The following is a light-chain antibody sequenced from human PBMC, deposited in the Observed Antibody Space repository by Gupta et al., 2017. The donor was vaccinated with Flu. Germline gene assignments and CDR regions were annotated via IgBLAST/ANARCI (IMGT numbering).Light chain of an antibody. CDR3: CSHSGTFYV. V-gene: IGLV2-11*03. Sequence: GSAGQSGTISCTGTNSDYVAWYQQHPGRAPRLIIYDVSERPAGVPDRCSGSKSGSTAALTISGRQAEDEADYYCCSHSGTFYVFGTGTEITVL. CDR2: DVS. J-gene: IGLJ1*01. CDR1: NSDY.